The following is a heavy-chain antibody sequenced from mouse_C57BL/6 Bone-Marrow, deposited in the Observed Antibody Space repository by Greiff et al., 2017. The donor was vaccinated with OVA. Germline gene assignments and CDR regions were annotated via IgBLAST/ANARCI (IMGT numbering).Heavy chain of an antibody. Sequence: QVQLQQSGPELVRPGASVKISCKAPGYTFTSHWMQWVRQRPGQGLEWIGEIFPGSGSTYYNEKFKGKATRTVDTSSSTAYMQLSSLTSEDSAVYFCARCLYDGYYDPFAYWGQGTLVTVSA. CDR3: ARCLYDGYYDPFAY. D-gene: IGHD2-3*01. J-gene: IGHJ3*01. CDR1: GYTFTSHW. CDR2: IFPGSGST. V-gene: IGHV1-56*01.